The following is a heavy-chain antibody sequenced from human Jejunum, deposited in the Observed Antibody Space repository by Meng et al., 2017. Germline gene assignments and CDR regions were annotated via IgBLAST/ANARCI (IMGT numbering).Heavy chain of an antibody. V-gene: IGHV3-49*03. CDR1: GFTFGDYA. D-gene: IGHD3-16*02. CDR2: IRSKAYGGTA. Sequence: GGSLRLSCTASGFTFGDYAMSWFRQAPGKGLEWVGFIRSKAYGGTAEYAASVKGRFAISRDDSKGIAYLQMNSLRTEDTAMYYCTREESLYDYAWGSYRTDAFDVWGQGTMVTVSS. J-gene: IGHJ3*01. CDR3: TREESLYDYAWGSYRTDAFDV.